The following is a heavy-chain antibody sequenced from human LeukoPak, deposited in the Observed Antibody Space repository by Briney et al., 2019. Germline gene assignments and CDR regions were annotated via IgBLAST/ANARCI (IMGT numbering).Heavy chain of an antibody. V-gene: IGHV3-74*01. Sequence: GGSLRLSCAASGFTFSRYWMHWVRQAPGKGLVWVSHISSDGSTTSYADAVKGRYTISRGNAKNTLYLQMNSLRAEDTAVYYCARDTSYGMDVWGQGTTVTVSS. CDR1: GFTFSRYW. CDR3: ARDTSYGMDV. CDR2: ISSDGSTT. J-gene: IGHJ6*02.